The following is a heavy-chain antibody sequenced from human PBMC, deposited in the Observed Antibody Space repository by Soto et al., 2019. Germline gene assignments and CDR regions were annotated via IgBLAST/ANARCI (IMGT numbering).Heavy chain of an antibody. CDR2: INNDATYR. CDR3: GKGDTIFGVVEE. J-gene: IGHJ4*02. V-gene: IGHV3-11*06. CDR1: GLSFSNYV. D-gene: IGHD3-3*01. Sequence: XVSLRLSCAGCGLSFSNYVITWIPQAPGKGLEWISYINNDATYRKYADSVKGRFTVSRDNAKNSVFLQMNSLRPEDTALYYCGKGDTIFGVVEEWGPGTLVTLPS.